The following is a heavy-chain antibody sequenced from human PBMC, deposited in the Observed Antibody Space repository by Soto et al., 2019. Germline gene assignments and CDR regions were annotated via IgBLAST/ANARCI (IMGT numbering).Heavy chain of an antibody. CDR3: ARDGGFGELKY. V-gene: IGHV1-69*18. J-gene: IGHJ4*02. CDR2: IIHVFETT. CDR1: GDTFSGYP. Sequence: QVQLVQSGAELKKPGSSVKVSCKASGDTFSGYPINWVRQAPGEGLEWMGRIIHVFETTNDAQRFEGRVTFTADETTNTAYMELRGLLSEDTAVYYCARDGGFGELKYWGPGTLVTVSS. D-gene: IGHD3-10*01.